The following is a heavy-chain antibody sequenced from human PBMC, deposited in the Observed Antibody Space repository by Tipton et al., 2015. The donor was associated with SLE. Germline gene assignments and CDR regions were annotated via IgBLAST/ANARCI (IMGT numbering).Heavy chain of an antibody. Sequence: TLSLTCTVSGGSISSTNYYWGWIRQPPGKGLEWIGSIYYSGSTYYNPSLKSRVTISVDTSKNQFSLKLNSVTAADTAVYYCARGGLVIAHFDPWGQGTLVTVSS. D-gene: IGHD2-15*01. CDR3: ARGGLVIAHFDP. CDR2: IYYSGST. J-gene: IGHJ5*02. CDR1: GGSISSTNYY. V-gene: IGHV4-39*07.